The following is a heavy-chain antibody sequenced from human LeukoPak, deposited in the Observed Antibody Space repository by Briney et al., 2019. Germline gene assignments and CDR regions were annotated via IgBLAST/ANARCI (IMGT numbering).Heavy chain of an antibody. V-gene: IGHV1-2*02. CDR3: ARGLGVDYYDSSGPLGSAAFDI. CDR2: INPNSGGT. CDR1: GFTFTGCY. D-gene: IGHD3-22*01. J-gene: IGHJ3*02. Sequence: ASVKVSCKASGFTFTGCYMHWVRQAPGQGLEWMGWINPNSGGTNYAQKFQGRVTMTRNTSISTAYMELSSLRSEDTAVYYCARGLGVDYYDSSGPLGSAAFDIWGQGTMVTVSS.